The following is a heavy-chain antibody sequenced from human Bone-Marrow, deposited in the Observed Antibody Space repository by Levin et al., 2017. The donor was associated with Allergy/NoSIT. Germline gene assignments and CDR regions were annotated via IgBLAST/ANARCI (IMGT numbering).Heavy chain of an antibody. Sequence: GGSLRLSCKGSGYSFTSYWIGWVRQMPGKGLEWMGIIYPGDSDTRYSPSFQGQVTISADESISTAYLQWSSLKASDTAMYYCARGMATMAVYFDYWGQGTLVTVSS. CDR2: IYPGDSDT. CDR3: ARGMATMAVYFDY. V-gene: IGHV5-51*01. D-gene: IGHD5-24*01. CDR1: GYSFTSYW. J-gene: IGHJ4*02.